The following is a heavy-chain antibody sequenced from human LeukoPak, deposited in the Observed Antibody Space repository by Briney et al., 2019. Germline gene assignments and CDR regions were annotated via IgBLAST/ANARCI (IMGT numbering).Heavy chain of an antibody. Sequence: ASVKVSCKASGYTFTGYYMHWVRQAPGQGLEWVGRINPNSGGTNYAQKFQGRVTMTRDTSISTAYMELSRLRSDDTAVYYCARHRASSGYSYEIWFDPWGQGTLVTVPS. J-gene: IGHJ5*02. CDR2: INPNSGGT. CDR3: ARHRASSGYSYEIWFDP. V-gene: IGHV1-2*06. D-gene: IGHD5-18*01. CDR1: GYTFTGYY.